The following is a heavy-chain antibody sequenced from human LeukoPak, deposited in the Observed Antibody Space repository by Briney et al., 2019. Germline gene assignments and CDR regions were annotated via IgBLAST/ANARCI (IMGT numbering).Heavy chain of an antibody. D-gene: IGHD3-22*01. CDR2: IFHSGST. CDR1: GDSISSYY. V-gene: IGHV4-59*01. CDR3: ARVYYDSSGYNFDY. Sequence: SETLSLTCTVSGDSISSYYWSWIRQPPGKGLEWIGYIFHSGSTNYDPSLKSRVTISVDTSKNQFSLKLSSVTAADTAMYYCARVYYDSSGYNFDYWGQGTLVTVSS. J-gene: IGHJ4*02.